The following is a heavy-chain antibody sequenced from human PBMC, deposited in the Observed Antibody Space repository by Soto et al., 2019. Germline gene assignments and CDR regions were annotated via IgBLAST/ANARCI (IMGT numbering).Heavy chain of an antibody. J-gene: IGHJ6*02. D-gene: IGHD6-6*01. CDR2: IIPIFGTA. CDR3: AQRGSSSYYYNYGTDV. CDR1: GGTFTSYA. Sequence: QVQLVQSGAEVKKPGSSVKVSCKASGGTFTSYAFSWVRQAPGEGLEWMGTIIPIFGTANYAQKFQGRVTIPADKSTSTAYMELSSLRSEDTAVYYCAQRGSSSYYYNYGTDVWGQGTTVTVFS. V-gene: IGHV1-69*06.